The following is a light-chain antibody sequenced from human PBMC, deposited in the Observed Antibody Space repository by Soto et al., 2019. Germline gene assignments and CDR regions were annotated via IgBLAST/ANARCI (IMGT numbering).Light chain of an antibody. Sequence: SVLPQPPSLSGAPGQRVTISCTGSSSNIGAGFDVHWYQQLPGTAPKLLVYGNSNRPSGVPDRFSGSKSGTSASLAVTGLQAEDEADYYCQSYDSSLSAYVFGTGTRSPS. CDR3: QSYDSSLSAYV. CDR1: SSNIGAGFD. V-gene: IGLV1-40*01. CDR2: GNS. J-gene: IGLJ1*01.